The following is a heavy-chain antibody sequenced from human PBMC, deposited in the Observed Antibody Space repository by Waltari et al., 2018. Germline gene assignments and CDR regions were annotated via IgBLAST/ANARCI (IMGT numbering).Heavy chain of an antibody. Sequence: QVQLVQSGAEVKKPGASVKVSCKASGYTFTSYAMHWVRQAPGQRLEWMGWINAGNGNTKYSQKFQGRVTITRDTSASTAYMELSSLRSEDTAVYYCARDSVLVVYAIYGGNYFDYWGQGTLVTVSS. D-gene: IGHD2-8*02. J-gene: IGHJ4*02. CDR2: INAGNGNT. V-gene: IGHV1-3*01. CDR1: GYTFTSYA. CDR3: ARDSVLVVYAIYGGNYFDY.